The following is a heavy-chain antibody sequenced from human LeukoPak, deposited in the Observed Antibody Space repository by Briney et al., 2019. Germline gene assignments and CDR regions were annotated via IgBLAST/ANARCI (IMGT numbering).Heavy chain of an antibody. CDR1: GGSISSSSYY. CDR2: MYYSGST. J-gene: IGHJ6*03. D-gene: IGHD5-24*01. Sequence: SETLSLTCTVSGGSISSSSYYWGWIRQPPGKGLEWFGSMYYSGSTYYNPSLKSRVTISVDTSKNQFSLKMSSVTAADTAVYYCARGPGRWLQFGYYYYYMDVWGKGTTVTVSS. CDR3: ARGPGRWLQFGYYYYYMDV. V-gene: IGHV4-39*07.